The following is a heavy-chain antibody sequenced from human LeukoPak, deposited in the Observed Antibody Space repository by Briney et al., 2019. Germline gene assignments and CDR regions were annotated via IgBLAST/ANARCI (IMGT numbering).Heavy chain of an antibody. CDR3: ARVVAARAHMDV. J-gene: IGHJ6*03. CDR1: GYTFTGYY. D-gene: IGHD6-6*01. Sequence: ASVKVSCKASGYTFTGYYMHWVRQAPGQGLEWMGWINPNSGGTNYAQKFQGRVTMTRDTSISTAYMELSWLRSDDTAVYYCARVVAARAHMDVWGKGTTVTVSS. V-gene: IGHV1-2*02. CDR2: INPNSGGT.